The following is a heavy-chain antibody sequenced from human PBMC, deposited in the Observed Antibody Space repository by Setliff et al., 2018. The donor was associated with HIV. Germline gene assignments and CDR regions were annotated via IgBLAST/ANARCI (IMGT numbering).Heavy chain of an antibody. D-gene: IGHD3-3*01. J-gene: IGHJ6*02. CDR2: INAGNDNP. V-gene: IGHV1-3*01. Sequence: RASVKVSCKASGFTFINYAIHWVRQAPGQRLEWLGWINAGNDNPKYSQKFQGRVTITRDTSASTVYMELSSLRSEDTAVYYCARLRVLQLLEWSNNYHYGLDVWGQGTTVTVSS. CDR3: ARLRVLQLLEWSNNYHYGLDV. CDR1: GFTFINYA.